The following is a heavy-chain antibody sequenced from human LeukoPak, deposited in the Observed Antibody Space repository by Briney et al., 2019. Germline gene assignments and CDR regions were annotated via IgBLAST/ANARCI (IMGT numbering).Heavy chain of an antibody. D-gene: IGHD6-19*01. CDR1: VYTFTSYG. J-gene: IGHJ5*02. Sequence: ASVKVLCKASVYTFTSYGISWVPDASGQGLEGMGWITSYNGNTNYAQKLHGRVTMTTDTSTRTAYMELRSLRSDDTAVYYCASHLGGYSSGWYEKWFDPWGQETLVTVSS. CDR2: ITSYNGNT. CDR3: ASHLGGYSSGWYEKWFDP. V-gene: IGHV1-18*01.